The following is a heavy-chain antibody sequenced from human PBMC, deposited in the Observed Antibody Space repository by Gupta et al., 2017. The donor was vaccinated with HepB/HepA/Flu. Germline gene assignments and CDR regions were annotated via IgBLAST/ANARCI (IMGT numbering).Heavy chain of an antibody. D-gene: IGHD1-1*01. J-gene: IGHJ5*02. CDR1: GGSIRSDY. CDR2: IHYSGST. CDR3: VKLDSGGFDP. Sequence: QVQLQESGPGLVKPSGTLSLPCTVSGGSIRSDYWSWIRQPPGKGLEWIGYIHYSGSTNYNPSLKSRVTLSVDTSKNQFSLTLTSVTAADTAIYYCVKLDSGGFDPWGQGTLVTVSS. V-gene: IGHV4-59*01.